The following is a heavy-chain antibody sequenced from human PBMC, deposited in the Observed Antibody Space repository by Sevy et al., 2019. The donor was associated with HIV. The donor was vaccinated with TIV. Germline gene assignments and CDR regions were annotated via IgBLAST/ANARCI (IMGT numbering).Heavy chain of an antibody. D-gene: IGHD5-12*01. J-gene: IGHJ4*02. Sequence: GGSLRLSCAASGFSFRSYWMTWVRQAPGKGLEWVSFISSSPTVIYYADSVKGRFTPSRDNAENSVYLQMNSLRDEDTAVYYCVRGPGYYFDHWGQGTLVTVSS. CDR1: GFSFRSYW. V-gene: IGHV3-48*02. CDR2: ISSSPTVI. CDR3: VRGPGYYFDH.